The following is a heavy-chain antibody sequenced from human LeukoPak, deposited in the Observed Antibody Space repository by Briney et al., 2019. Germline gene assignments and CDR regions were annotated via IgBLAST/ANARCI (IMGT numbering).Heavy chain of an antibody. CDR1: GFIFSDYY. D-gene: IGHD2-15*01. J-gene: IGHJ6*02. V-gene: IGHV3-11*05. Sequence: GGSLRLSCAASGFIFSDYYMSWIRQAPGKGLEWISYISSGSSYTKYADSVNGRFTISRDNAKNSLYLQVNSLRAEDTAVYYCARVQARYCSGGRCYGHNYGMDVWGQGTAVTVSS. CDR2: ISSGSSYT. CDR3: ARVQARYCSGGRCYGHNYGMDV.